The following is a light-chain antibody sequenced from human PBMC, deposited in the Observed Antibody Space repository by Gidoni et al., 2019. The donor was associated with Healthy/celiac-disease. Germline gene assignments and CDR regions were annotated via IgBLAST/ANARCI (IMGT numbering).Light chain of an antibody. CDR2: GAS. CDR1: QRVSSSY. V-gene: IGKV3-20*01. CDR3: QQYGSSLT. J-gene: IGKJ4*01. Sequence: EIVLTQSPGTPSLSPGERATLSCRASQRVSSSYLAWYQQKPGQAPRLLIYGASSRATGIPDRFSGSGSGTDFTLTISRLEPEYFAVYYCQQYGSSLTCGGGTKVEIK.